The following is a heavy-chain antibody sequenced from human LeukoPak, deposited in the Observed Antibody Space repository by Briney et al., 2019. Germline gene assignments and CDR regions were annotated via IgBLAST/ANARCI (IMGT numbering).Heavy chain of an antibody. CDR1: GYTFTGYY. Sequence: ASVKVSCKASGYTFTGYYMHWVRQAPGQGLEWMGWINPNSGGTNYAQKFQGRVTMTRDTSISTAYMELSRLRSDDTAVYYCARGEERYYYDSSGYYYLSYWGQGTLVTVSS. V-gene: IGHV1-2*02. D-gene: IGHD3-22*01. CDR3: ARGEERYYYDSSGYYYLSY. CDR2: INPNSGGT. J-gene: IGHJ4*02.